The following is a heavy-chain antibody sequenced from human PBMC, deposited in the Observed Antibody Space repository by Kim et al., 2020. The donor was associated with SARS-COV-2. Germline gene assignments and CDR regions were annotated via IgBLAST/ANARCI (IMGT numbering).Heavy chain of an antibody. J-gene: IGHJ3*02. V-gene: IGHV4-59*01. CDR1: GGSIGNYY. CDR2: IYNTGST. Sequence: SETLSLTCTVSGGSIGNYYWSWIRQPPGKGMEWNGCIYNTGSTSRNPSLKSRVTISVDTSKNQFSLKLSPVTAADTAVYYCARERIVGSTGGAFDIWGQGTMVTVSS. D-gene: IGHD1-26*01. CDR3: ARERIVGSTGGAFDI.